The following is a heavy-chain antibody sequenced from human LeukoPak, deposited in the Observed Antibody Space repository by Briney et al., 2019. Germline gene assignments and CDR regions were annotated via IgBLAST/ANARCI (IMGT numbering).Heavy chain of an antibody. CDR3: AKDDYYYYMDV. V-gene: IGHV3-23*01. Sequence: GGSLRLSCAGSGFTFRSYAMSWVRQSPVKGLEWVSAISDSGDGTYYADSVKARFTISRDNSKNTLYLQMNSLRAEDTAVYYCAKDDYYYYMDVWGKGTTVTVSS. CDR2: ISDSGDGT. CDR1: GFTFRSYA. J-gene: IGHJ6*03.